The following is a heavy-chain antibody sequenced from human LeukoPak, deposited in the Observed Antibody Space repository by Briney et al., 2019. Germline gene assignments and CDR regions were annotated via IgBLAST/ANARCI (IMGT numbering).Heavy chain of an antibody. Sequence: PGGSLRLSWGVSGFTFSNYGLHWVCQAPGKGLEWVAFIRYTGTNKYYADSVKGRFTISRDNSKNTLYLQMNSLRAEDTAVYYCAKAGGIVVERAATFDSWGQGTLVTVSS. V-gene: IGHV3-30*02. CDR1: GFTFSNYG. CDR2: IRYTGTNK. CDR3: AKAGGIVVERAATFDS. D-gene: IGHD2-2*01. J-gene: IGHJ4*02.